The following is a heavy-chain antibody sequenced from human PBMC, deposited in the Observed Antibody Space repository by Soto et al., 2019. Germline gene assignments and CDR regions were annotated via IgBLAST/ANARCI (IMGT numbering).Heavy chain of an antibody. V-gene: IGHV1-18*01. J-gene: IGHJ4*02. CDR1: GYTFTSYG. D-gene: IGHD3-10*01. Sequence: QVQLVQSGAEVKKPGASVKVSCKASGYTFTSYGISWVRQAPGQGLEWMGWISTYNGNTKYAQKLQGRVTMTTDTSTSKAYMELRSLGSDDTAVFDCAREVVRGVGFDYWGQGTLVTVSS. CDR3: AREVVRGVGFDY. CDR2: ISTYNGNT.